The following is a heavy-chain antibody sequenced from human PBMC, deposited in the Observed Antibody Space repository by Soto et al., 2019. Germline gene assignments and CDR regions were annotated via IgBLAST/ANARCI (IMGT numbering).Heavy chain of an antibody. CDR3: ARPGLYSSSSRGMDV. J-gene: IGHJ6*02. D-gene: IGHD6-6*01. CDR2: INPSADST. CDR1: GYTFISYY. V-gene: IGHV1-46*01. Sequence: ASVKVSCKASGYTFISYYMHWVRQAPGQGLEWMGIINPSADSTNYAQKLQGRVTMTRDTSTSTVYMELRSLRSEDTAVYYCARPGLYSSSSRGMDVWGQGTTVTVSS.